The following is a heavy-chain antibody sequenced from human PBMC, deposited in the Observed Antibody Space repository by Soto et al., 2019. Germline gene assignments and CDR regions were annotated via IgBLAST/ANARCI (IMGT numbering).Heavy chain of an antibody. D-gene: IGHD4-17*01. V-gene: IGHV1-69*13. Sequence: ASVKVSCKTSGGAFGNFAINWVRQAPGQGLEWMGGIIPVFGKTNYAQKFQGRVTITADDSTSTAYMELSSLRSEDTAVYYCARAPGGYYFDYWGQGTLVTVSS. CDR2: IIPVFGKT. J-gene: IGHJ4*02. CDR1: GGAFGNFA. CDR3: ARAPGGYYFDY.